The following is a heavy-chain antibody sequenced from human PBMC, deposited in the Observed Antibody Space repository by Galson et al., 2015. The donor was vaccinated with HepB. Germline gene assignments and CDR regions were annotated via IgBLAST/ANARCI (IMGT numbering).Heavy chain of an antibody. CDR2: IATAGDT. Sequence: SLRLSCAASGFTFSTYDMHWVRQPTGKGLQWVSGIATAGDTYYPDSVKGRFTISRENAKNSLYLQMNSLIAGDTATYYRARAVYGGDAFDLWGQGTMVTVST. CDR1: GFTFSTYD. CDR3: ARAVYGGDAFDL. V-gene: IGHV3-13*04. J-gene: IGHJ3*01. D-gene: IGHD4-23*01.